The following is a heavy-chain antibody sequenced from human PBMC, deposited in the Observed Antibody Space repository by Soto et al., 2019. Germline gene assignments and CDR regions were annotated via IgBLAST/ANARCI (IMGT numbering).Heavy chain of an antibody. V-gene: IGHV4-59*01. CDR1: GGSISSYF. CDR2: VYYTGTT. J-gene: IGHJ4*02. CDR3: ARDPEAGPSAFEC. Sequence: SETLSLTCTVSGGSISSYFYIWVRQPPGKGLEWIGSVYYTGTTDYNPSLKSRVTISVDTSKTQFSLNLRSVPAEDTAVYYCARDPEAGPSAFECWGRVNRVTVSS. D-gene: IGHD3-3*01.